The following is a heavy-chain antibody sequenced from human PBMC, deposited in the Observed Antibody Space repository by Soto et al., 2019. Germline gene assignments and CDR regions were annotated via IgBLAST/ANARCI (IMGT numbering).Heavy chain of an antibody. CDR2: IFSDNER. Sequence: SGPTLVNPTETLTLTCTVSGFSLTTGKMGVSWIRQPPGKALEWLAHIFSDNERSYSTSLQGRLTISKDTSGSQVVLSMTNVDPVDTATYYCARMNVDSYQFYYAMDVWSQGTTVTVSS. V-gene: IGHV2-26*01. J-gene: IGHJ6*02. CDR1: GFSLTTGKMG. CDR3: ARMNVDSYQFYYAMDV. D-gene: IGHD4-17*01.